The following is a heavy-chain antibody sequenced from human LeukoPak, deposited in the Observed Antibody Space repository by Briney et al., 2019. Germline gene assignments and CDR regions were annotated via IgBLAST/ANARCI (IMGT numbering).Heavy chain of an antibody. CDR3: ARDYDYWNNYPKYYFDY. CDR1: GFTFSSYG. D-gene: IGHD3-3*01. CDR2: IRYDGSNK. Sequence: GGSLRLSCAASGFTFSSYGIHWVRQAPGKGLEWVAFIRYDGSNKYYTDSVKGRFTISRDNSKNTLYLQMNSLRAEDTAVYYCARDYDYWNNYPKYYFDYWGQGILVTVSS. V-gene: IGHV3-30*02. J-gene: IGHJ4*02.